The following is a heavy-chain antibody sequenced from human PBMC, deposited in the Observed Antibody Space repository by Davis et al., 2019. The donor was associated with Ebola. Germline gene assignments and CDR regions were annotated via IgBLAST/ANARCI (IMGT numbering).Heavy chain of an antibody. CDR1: GGSISSYY. CDR2: IYYSRST. CDR3: ARAKRQQWLAWDYFDY. V-gene: IGHV4-59*01. Sequence: PSETLSLTCTVSGGSISSYYWSWIRQPPGKGLEWIGYIYYSRSTNYNPSLKSRVTISVDTSKNQFSLKLSSVTAADTAVYYCARAKRQQWLAWDYFDYWGQGTLVTVSS. J-gene: IGHJ4*02. D-gene: IGHD6-19*01.